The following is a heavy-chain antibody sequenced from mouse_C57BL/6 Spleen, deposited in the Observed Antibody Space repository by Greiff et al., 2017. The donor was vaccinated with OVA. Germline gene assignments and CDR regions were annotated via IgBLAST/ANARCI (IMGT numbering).Heavy chain of an antibody. J-gene: IGHJ3*01. V-gene: IGHV1-15*01. D-gene: IGHD2-1*01. CDR3: TSYYGNRFAY. Sequence: VQLQQSGAELVRPGASVTLSCKASGYTFTDYEMHWVKQTPVHGLEWIGAIDPETGGTAYNQKFKGKAILTADKSSSTAYMELRSQTSEDSAVYYCTSYYGNRFAYWGQGTLVTVSA. CDR2: IDPETGGT. CDR1: GYTFTDYE.